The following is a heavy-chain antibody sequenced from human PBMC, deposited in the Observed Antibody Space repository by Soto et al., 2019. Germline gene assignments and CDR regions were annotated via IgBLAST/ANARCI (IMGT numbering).Heavy chain of an antibody. J-gene: IGHJ5*02. Sequence: QVQLVQSGGEVKRPGASVKVSCKTSGYTFSNYGITWVRQAPGQPLEWLGWISLYSDGTNYAQKFQGRVSMTTDKSTTKAYMELRSLRSDDTAVYYCARVVPGAEAWFGPWGQGTLVTVSS. V-gene: IGHV1-18*01. CDR3: ARVVPGAEAWFGP. CDR2: ISLYSDGT. CDR1: GYTFSNYG. D-gene: IGHD2-2*01.